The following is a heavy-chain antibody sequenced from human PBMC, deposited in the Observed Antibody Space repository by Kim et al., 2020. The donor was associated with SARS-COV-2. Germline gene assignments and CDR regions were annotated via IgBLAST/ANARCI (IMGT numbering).Heavy chain of an antibody. CDR3: ARHRSCGWYCAFDS. D-gene: IGHD6-19*01. CDR1: GFTFSSYY. CDR2: IREDERGE. J-gene: IGHJ4*02. V-gene: IGHV3-7*03. Sequence: GGSLRLSCAASGFTFSSYYMSWVRQAQGKGLEWVAMIREDERGEEYVDSVKGRFTVSRDNAKNSLYLQMNSLRAEATAVYYYARHRSCGWYCAFDSWGQG.